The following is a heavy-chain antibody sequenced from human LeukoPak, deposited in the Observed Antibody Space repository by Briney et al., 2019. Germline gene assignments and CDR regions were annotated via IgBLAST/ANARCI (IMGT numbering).Heavy chain of an antibody. J-gene: IGHJ4*02. Sequence: GGSLRLSCAASGFTFDDYAMHWVRQVPGKGLEWVSGITWNSGSIGYADSVKGRFTISRDNAKNSLYLQMNSLRAEDTALYYCAGGDRNGWYFDYWGQGTLVTVSS. CDR2: ITWNSGSI. CDR3: AGGDRNGWYFDY. V-gene: IGHV3-9*01. D-gene: IGHD6-19*01. CDR1: GFTFDDYA.